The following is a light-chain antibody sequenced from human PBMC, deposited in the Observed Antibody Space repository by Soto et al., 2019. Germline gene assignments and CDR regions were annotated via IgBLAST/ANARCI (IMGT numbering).Light chain of an antibody. V-gene: IGLV2-14*01. CDR1: SSDVGGYNY. J-gene: IGLJ1*01. CDR2: EVS. CDR3: SSYTSSTSLDV. Sequence: QSVLTQPASVPGSPGQSITISCTGTSSDVGGYNYVSWYQQHPGKAPKLMIYEVSNRPSGVSIRFSGSKSGNTASLTISGLQAEDEDDYYCSSYTSSTSLDVFGTGTKVTV.